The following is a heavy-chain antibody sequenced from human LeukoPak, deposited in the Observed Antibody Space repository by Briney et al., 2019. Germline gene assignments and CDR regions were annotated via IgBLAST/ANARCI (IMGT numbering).Heavy chain of an antibody. CDR3: ARDGRWINYYDGNSPV. CDR1: GFMFSTYE. Sequence: GGSLRLSCAASGFMFSTYEMNWVRQAPGKGLEWPSYISYNGRTIYYTDSVKGRFTISRDNAKNLLYLQMNSLRVEDTAVYYCARDGRWINYYDGNSPVWGRGTQVTVSS. V-gene: IGHV3-48*03. CDR2: ISYNGRTI. J-gene: IGHJ4*02. D-gene: IGHD3-22*01.